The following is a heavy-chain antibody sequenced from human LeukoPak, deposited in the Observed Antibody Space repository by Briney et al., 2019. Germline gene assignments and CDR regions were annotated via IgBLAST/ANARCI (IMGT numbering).Heavy chain of an antibody. D-gene: IGHD2-2*01. CDR1: GFTFSSYW. V-gene: IGHV3-74*01. Sequence: GGSLRLSCAASGFTFSSYWMHWVRQAPGKGLVWVSHINSDGTSINYADSVKGRFTISRDNAKNTLYLQMTSPRAEDTAVYYCATSRSFDYWGQGTLVTVSS. J-gene: IGHJ4*02. CDR2: INSDGTSI. CDR3: ATSRSFDY.